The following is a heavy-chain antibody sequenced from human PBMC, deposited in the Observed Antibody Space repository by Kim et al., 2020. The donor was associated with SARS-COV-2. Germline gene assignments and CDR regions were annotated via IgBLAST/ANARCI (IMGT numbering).Heavy chain of an antibody. D-gene: IGHD6-13*01. V-gene: IGHV4-59*01. J-gene: IGHJ6*03. Sequence: SRVTISVDTSKNQFSLKLSSVTAADTAVYYCARLAAAGIGTYYYYYYMDVWGKGTTVTVSS. CDR3: ARLAAAGIGTYYYYYYMDV.